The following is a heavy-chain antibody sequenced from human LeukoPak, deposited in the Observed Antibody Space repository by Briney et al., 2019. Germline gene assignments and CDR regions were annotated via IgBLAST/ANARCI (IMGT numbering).Heavy chain of an antibody. CDR3: AHSGTVTSPHDAFDV. Sequence: SGPTLVKPTQTLTLTFTFSGFSLSSSGVGVGWIRQPPGKALEWHALIYWDDDKRYSPSLKSRLTITKDTSKNQVVLTLTNMDPVDTGTYYCAHSGTVTSPHDAFDVWGQGTMVTVSS. CDR1: GFSLSSSGVG. CDR2: IYWDDDK. J-gene: IGHJ3*01. D-gene: IGHD4-17*01. V-gene: IGHV2-5*02.